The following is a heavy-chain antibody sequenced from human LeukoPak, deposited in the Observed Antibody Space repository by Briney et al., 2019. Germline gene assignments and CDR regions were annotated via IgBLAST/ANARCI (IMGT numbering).Heavy chain of an antibody. V-gene: IGHV3-30*04. J-gene: IGHJ4*02. D-gene: IGHD5-12*01. CDR2: ISNDGNTK. CDR3: AKARKNIVATIKDY. CDR1: GFTFSGYA. Sequence: PGGSLRLSCAASGFTFSGYAMHWVRQAPGKGLEWVAVISNDGNTKYYADSVKGQFIISRDNSKNTLYLQMNSLRPEDTAVYYCAKARKNIVATIKDYWGQGTLVTVSS.